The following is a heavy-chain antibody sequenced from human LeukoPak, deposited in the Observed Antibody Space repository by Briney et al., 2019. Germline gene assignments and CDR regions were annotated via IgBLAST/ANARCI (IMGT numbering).Heavy chain of an antibody. J-gene: IGHJ2*01. Sequence: GGSLRLSCAASGFTFSSYWMHWVRQAPGKGLVWVSRIKTDGSTITYADSVKGRFTISRDNAMNTLYLQMNSLGAEDTAVYYCARVGQGEWFFDLWGRGTLVTVSS. CDR2: IKTDGSTI. CDR3: ARVGQGEWFFDL. V-gene: IGHV3-74*01. CDR1: GFTFSSYW. D-gene: IGHD1-26*01.